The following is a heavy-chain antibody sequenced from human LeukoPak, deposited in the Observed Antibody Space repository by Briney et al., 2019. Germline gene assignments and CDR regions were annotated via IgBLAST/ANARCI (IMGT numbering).Heavy chain of an antibody. D-gene: IGHD2/OR15-2a*01. V-gene: IGHV4-34*01. CDR2: INHSGST. CDR3: ARNFQYFDLPDY. CDR1: GGSFSGYY. Sequence: PETLSLTCAVYGGSFSGYYWSWIRQPPGKGLEWIGEINHSGSTCYNPSLKRRVTISVDTSKNQFSLKLISVTAADTAVYYCARNFQYFDLPDYWGQGTLVTVSS. J-gene: IGHJ4*02.